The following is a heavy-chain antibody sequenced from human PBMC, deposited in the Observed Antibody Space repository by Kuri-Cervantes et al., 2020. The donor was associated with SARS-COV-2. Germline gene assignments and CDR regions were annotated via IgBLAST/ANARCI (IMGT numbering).Heavy chain of an antibody. D-gene: IGHD3-10*01. V-gene: IGHV3-7*01. J-gene: IGHJ3*02. CDR2: IKQDGSEK. CDR3: ARQGFGGTGRHDAFDI. CDR1: GFTFSSYW. Sequence: GESLKISCAASGFTFSSYWMSWVRQAPGKGLEWVANIKQDGSEKYYVDSVKGRFTISRDNAKNSLYLQMNSLRAEDTAVYYCARQGFGGTGRHDAFDIWGQGTMVTVSS.